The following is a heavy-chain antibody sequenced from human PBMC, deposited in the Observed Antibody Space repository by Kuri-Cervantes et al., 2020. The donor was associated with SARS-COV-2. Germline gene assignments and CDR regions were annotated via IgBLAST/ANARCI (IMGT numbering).Heavy chain of an antibody. CDR3: ATGMSGSDPHAYRTDY. D-gene: IGHD1-26*01. J-gene: IGHJ4*02. CDR2: FDPEDGET. CDR1: GYTLTELS. Sequence: ASVKVSCKVSGYTLTELSMHWVRQAPGKGLEWMGGFDPEDGETIYAQKFQGRVTMTEDTSTDTAYMELSSLRSEDTAVYYCATGMSGSDPHAYRTDYWGQGTLVTVSS. V-gene: IGHV1-24*01.